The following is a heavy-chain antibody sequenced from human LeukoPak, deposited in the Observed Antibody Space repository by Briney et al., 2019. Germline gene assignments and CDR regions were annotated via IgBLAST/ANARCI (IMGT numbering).Heavy chain of an antibody. Sequence: PSETLSLTCTVSGGSISSYYWSWIRQPPGKGLEWIGYIYYSGSTNYNPSLKSRVTISVDTSKNQFSLKLSSVTAADTAVYYCARDSIIEGWLQFGEGGAFDIWGQGTMVTVSS. CDR3: ARDSIIEGWLQFGEGGAFDI. D-gene: IGHD5-24*01. CDR2: IYYSGST. CDR1: GGSISSYY. V-gene: IGHV4-59*01. J-gene: IGHJ3*02.